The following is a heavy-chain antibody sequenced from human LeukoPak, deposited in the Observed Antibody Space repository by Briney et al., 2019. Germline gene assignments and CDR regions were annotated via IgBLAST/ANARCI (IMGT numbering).Heavy chain of an antibody. CDR1: GFTFSSYA. CDR2: ISGSGGST. D-gene: IGHD3-10*01. CDR3: AKRWGDDTYYFDF. Sequence: GGSLRLSCAASGFTFSSYAMSWVRQAPGKGLEWVSGISGSGGSTYYADSVKGRFTISRDNSKNTLYLQMNSLRAEDTAVYYCAKRWGDDTYYFDFWGQGNLITVSS. J-gene: IGHJ4*02. V-gene: IGHV3-23*01.